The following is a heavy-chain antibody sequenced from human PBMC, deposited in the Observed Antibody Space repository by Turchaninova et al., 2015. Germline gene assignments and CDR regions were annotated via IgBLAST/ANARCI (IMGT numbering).Heavy chain of an antibody. CDR3: ARGHPASSSYFDY. V-gene: IGHV4-34*01. J-gene: IGHJ4*02. CDR2: MNQRGST. CDR1: GGSFSGYY. Sequence: QVQLQQWGAGLLKPSETLSLTCAVYGGSFSGYYWSWIRQPPGKGLEWIGEMNQRGSTNYNPSLKSRVTIAVTTSKNPFSLTLSSVTAADTAVYYCARGHPASSSYFDYWGQGTLVTVSS.